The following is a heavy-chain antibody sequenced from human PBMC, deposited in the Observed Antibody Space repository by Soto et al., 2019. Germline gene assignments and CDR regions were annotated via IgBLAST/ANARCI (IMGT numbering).Heavy chain of an antibody. CDR1: GFTFSNAW. CDR3: TPSSGWYYFDY. J-gene: IGHJ4*02. Sequence: GGSLRLSCAASGFTFSNAWMSWVRQAPGKGLEWVGRIKSKTDGGTTDYAAPVKGRFTISRDDSKNTLYLQMNSLKTEDTAVYYCTPSSGWYYFDYWGQGTLVTVSS. V-gene: IGHV3-15*01. D-gene: IGHD6-19*01. CDR2: IKSKTDGGTT.